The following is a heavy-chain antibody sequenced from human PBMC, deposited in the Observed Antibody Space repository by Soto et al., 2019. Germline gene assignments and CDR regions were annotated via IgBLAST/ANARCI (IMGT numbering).Heavy chain of an antibody. CDR2: ISYDGSNK. CDR3: ASSRDGYNYDHYYYGMDV. Sequence: GGSLRLSCAASGFTFSSYAMHWVRQAPGKGLEWVAVISYDGSNKYYADSVKGRFTISRDNFKNTLYLQMNSLRAEDTAVYYCASSRDGYNYDHYYYGMDVWGQGTTVTVSS. V-gene: IGHV3-30-3*01. D-gene: IGHD5-12*01. J-gene: IGHJ6*02. CDR1: GFTFSSYA.